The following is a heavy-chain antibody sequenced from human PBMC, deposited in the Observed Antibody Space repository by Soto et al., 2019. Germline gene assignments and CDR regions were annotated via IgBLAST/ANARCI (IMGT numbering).Heavy chain of an antibody. D-gene: IGHD2-21*01. J-gene: IGHJ6*02. Sequence: QVQLVQSGAEVRKPGSSVKGSCRASGGTFSDFTVTWVRQAPGQGLEWMGGIIPILEATKYAQTFQDRVTFTADESTSTVFMELSSLRSEDTAVYFCATSYCGNECQPNRAFYYFGWDVWGQGTTVTVSS. CDR3: ATSYCGNECQPNRAFYYFGWDV. CDR1: GGTFSDFT. V-gene: IGHV1-69*01. CDR2: IIPILEAT.